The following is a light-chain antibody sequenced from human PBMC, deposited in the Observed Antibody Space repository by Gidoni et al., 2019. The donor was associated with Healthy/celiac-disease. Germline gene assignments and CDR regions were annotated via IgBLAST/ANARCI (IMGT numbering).Light chain of an antibody. J-gene: IGLJ2*01. Sequence: QSALPQPASVSGSPGQSITISCTGTSSDVGGYNYVSWYQQHPGKAPKLMIYEVSNRPSGVSNRFSGSKSGNTASLTISGLQAEDEADYYCSSYTSSSTRVFGGGTKLT. CDR3: SSYTSSSTRV. V-gene: IGLV2-14*01. CDR1: SSDVGGYNY. CDR2: EVS.